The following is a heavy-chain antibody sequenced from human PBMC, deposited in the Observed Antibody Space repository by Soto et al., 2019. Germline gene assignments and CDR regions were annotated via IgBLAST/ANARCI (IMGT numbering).Heavy chain of an antibody. CDR1: GGSISSGDYY. CDR3: ARGNGFWSGYYTPLFDY. J-gene: IGHJ4*02. Sequence: SETLSLTCTVSGGSISSGDYYWSWIRQPPGKGLEWIGYIYYSGSTYYNPSLKSRVTISVDTSKNQFPLKLSSVTAADTAVYYCARGNGFWSGYYTPLFDYWGQGTLVTVSS. CDR2: IYYSGST. D-gene: IGHD3-3*01. V-gene: IGHV4-30-4*01.